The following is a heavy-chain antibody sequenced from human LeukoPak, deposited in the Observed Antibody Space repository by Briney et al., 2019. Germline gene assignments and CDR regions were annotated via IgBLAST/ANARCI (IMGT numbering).Heavy chain of an antibody. CDR1: GFTFSKAW. Sequence: GGSLRLSCAASGFTFSKAWRSWVRQAPGKGLGWVGRIKGKTDGGTTDYAAPVKGRFTISRDDSKNTLYLQMNSLKTEDTAVYYCTTPERWFGAYFRHGYWGQGTLVTVSS. V-gene: IGHV3-15*01. J-gene: IGHJ4*02. CDR2: IKGKTDGGTT. D-gene: IGHD3-10*01. CDR3: TTPERWFGAYFRHGY.